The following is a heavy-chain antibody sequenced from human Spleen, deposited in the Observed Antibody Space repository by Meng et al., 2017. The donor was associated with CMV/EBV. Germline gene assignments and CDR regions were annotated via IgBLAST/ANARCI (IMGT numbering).Heavy chain of an antibody. V-gene: IGHV1-46*01. CDR1: GYTFTSYY. CDR2: INPSTGST. J-gene: IGHJ4*02. Sequence: ASVKVSCKASGYTFTSYYLHWVRQAPGQGLEWMGVINPSTGSTTYAQKFQGRVTMTTDTSASTVYMELRGLRSDDTAVYYCARSPLIGNFDYWGQGTLVTVSS. CDR3: ARSPLIGNFDY. D-gene: IGHD1-20*01.